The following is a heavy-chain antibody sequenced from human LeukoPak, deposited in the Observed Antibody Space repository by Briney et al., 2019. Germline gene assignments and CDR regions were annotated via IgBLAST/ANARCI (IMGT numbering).Heavy chain of an antibody. CDR1: GCTFSTYW. V-gene: IGHV3-74*01. CDR3: ARGFWTGVEY. CDR2: IKSDGSDT. D-gene: IGHD3/OR15-3a*01. Sequence: GGSLRLSCAASGCTFSTYWMHWVRHEPGEGLVWVSRIKSDGSDTSYADSVKGRFTISRDNAKNTLYLQMNSLRAEDTAVYYCARGFWTGVEYWGQGALVTVSS. J-gene: IGHJ4*02.